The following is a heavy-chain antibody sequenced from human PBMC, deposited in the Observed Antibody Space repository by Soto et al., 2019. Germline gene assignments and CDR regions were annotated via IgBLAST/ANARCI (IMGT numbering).Heavy chain of an antibody. CDR2: ISAYNGNT. Sequence: GPSVKVSCKASGYTFTSYGISWVRQAPGQGLEWMGWISAYNGNTNYAQKLQGRVTMTTDTSTSTAYMELRSLRSDDTAVYYCARGGPYYYDSSGYYEPPSPWGQGTLVTVSS. V-gene: IGHV1-18*04. D-gene: IGHD3-22*01. CDR1: GYTFTSYG. J-gene: IGHJ5*02. CDR3: ARGGPYYYDSSGYYEPPSP.